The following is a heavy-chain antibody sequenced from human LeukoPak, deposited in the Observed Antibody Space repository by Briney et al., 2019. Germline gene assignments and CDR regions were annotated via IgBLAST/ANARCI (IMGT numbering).Heavy chain of an antibody. J-gene: IGHJ4*02. CDR1: GFTFSSYW. D-gene: IGHD6-6*01. CDR3: ARGGFYSGSFFFDY. V-gene: IGHV3-7*01. Sequence: GGSLRLSCAASGFTFSSYWMSWVRRAPGKGLEWVANIKQDGSEKYYVDSVKGRFIISRDNAKNSLYLQMNSLRAEDTAVYYCARGGFYSGSFFFDYRGQGTLVTVAS. CDR2: IKQDGSEK.